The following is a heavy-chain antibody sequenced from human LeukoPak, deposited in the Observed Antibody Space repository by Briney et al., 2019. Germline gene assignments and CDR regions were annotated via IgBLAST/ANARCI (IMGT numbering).Heavy chain of an antibody. CDR2: ISWNSGTI. J-gene: IGHJ4*02. D-gene: IGHD5-18*01. Sequence: GGSLRLSCAASGFTFDDYAMHWVRQAPGKGLEWVSSISWNSGTIGYADSVKGRFTISRDNAKNSLYLQMNSLRAEDMALYYCARDLYRGEDTAMVTFDYWGQGTLVTVSS. CDR3: ARDLYRGEDTAMVTFDY. V-gene: IGHV3-9*03. CDR1: GFTFDDYA.